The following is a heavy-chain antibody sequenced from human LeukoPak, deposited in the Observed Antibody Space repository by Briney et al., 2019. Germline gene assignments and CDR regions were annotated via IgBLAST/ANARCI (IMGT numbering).Heavy chain of an antibody. CDR3: ARDPGSPAYYYYMDV. V-gene: IGHV1-2*02. Sequence: ASVKVSCKASGYTFSGYYMHWLRQAPGQGLEWMGWINPNSGGTNYAQKFQGRVTMTRDTSISTAYMELSRLRSDDTAVYYCARDPGSPAYYYYMDVWGEGTTVTVSS. CDR1: GYTFSGYY. CDR2: INPNSGGT. J-gene: IGHJ6*03.